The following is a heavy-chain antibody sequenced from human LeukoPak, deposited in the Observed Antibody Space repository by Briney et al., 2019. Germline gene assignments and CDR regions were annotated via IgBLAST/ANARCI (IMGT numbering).Heavy chain of an antibody. Sequence: GGSLRLSCAGSGFIFNNYAMHWVRQPPGKGLEWVSGISWNSGSIDYADSVKGRFTISRDNAKNTLYVQVNSLGTEDTAAYYCAKGSYYDSSGSFYFDYWGQGTLVTVSS. CDR3: AKGSYYDSSGSFYFDY. J-gene: IGHJ4*02. V-gene: IGHV3-9*01. CDR1: GFIFNNYA. D-gene: IGHD3-22*01. CDR2: ISWNSGSI.